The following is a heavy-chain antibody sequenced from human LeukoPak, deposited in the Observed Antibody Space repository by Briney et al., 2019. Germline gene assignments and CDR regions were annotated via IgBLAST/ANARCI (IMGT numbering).Heavy chain of an antibody. J-gene: IGHJ4*02. V-gene: IGHV4-34*01. CDR2: INHSGST. CDR3: ARSLLWFGSHFDY. CDR1: GGSFSGYY. D-gene: IGHD3-10*01. Sequence: SETLSLTCAVYGGSFSGYYWSWVRQPPGKGLEWIGEINHSGSTNYTPSLKSRVTISVDTSKNQFSLKLSSVTAADTAVYYCARSLLWFGSHFDYWGQGTLVTVSS.